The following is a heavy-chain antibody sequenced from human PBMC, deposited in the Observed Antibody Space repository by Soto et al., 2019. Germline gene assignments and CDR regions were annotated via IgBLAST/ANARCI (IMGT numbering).Heavy chain of an antibody. CDR2: VYYSETT. D-gene: IGHD3-16*01. CDR3: SRTTALPKTLHRQCLFDC. Sequence: PSETLSLTCSVSGGSVSNKTYYWSWIRQPPGKRLEWIGYVYYSETTNYNPSHKGRVSISVDLAKNKFSLKLSSVPPADNDTYFCSRTTALPKTLHRQCLFDCWGQGTLVTVSS. V-gene: IGHV4-61*01. J-gene: IGHJ4*02. CDR1: GGSVSNKTYY.